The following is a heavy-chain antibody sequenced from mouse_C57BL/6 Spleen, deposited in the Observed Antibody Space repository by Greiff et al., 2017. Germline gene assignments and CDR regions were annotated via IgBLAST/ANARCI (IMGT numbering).Heavy chain of an antibody. CDR1: GYTFTDHT. V-gene: IGHV1-78*01. CDR2: IYPRDGST. D-gene: IGHD2-5*01. Sequence: QVQLKQSDAELVKPGASVKISCTVSGYTFTDHTIHWMKQRPEQGLEWIGDIYPRDGSTTYNEKFKGKATMTADKSSSTAYMQLNSLTSEDSAVYFCAREIHYSNYWYFEVWGTGTTVTVSS. J-gene: IGHJ1*03. CDR3: AREIHYSNYWYFEV.